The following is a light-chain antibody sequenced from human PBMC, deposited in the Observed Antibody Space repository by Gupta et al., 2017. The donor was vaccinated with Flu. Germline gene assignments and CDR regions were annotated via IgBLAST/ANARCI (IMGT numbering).Light chain of an antibody. CDR1: QSVSSN. J-gene: IGKJ2*02. Sequence: EIVMTQSPATLSVSPGERATLSCRASQSVSSNLAWYQQKPGQAPRLLIYGASTRATGTPARFSGSGSGTEFTLTISSLQSEDFAVYYCQQYNNWPCTFGQGTKLEIK. CDR2: GAS. CDR3: QQYNNWPCT. V-gene: IGKV3D-15*01.